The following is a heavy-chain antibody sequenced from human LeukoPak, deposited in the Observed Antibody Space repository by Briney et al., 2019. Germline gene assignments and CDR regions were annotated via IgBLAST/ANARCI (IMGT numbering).Heavy chain of an antibody. Sequence: GRSLRLSCAASGFTFSSYAMHWVRQAPGKGLEWVAVISYDGSNKYYADSVKGRFTISRDNSKNTLYLQMNSLRAEDTAVYYCARDQIEYSSYCFDYWGQGTLVTVSS. CDR1: GFTFSSYA. V-gene: IGHV3-30-3*01. J-gene: IGHJ4*02. D-gene: IGHD6-6*01. CDR3: ARDQIEYSSYCFDY. CDR2: ISYDGSNK.